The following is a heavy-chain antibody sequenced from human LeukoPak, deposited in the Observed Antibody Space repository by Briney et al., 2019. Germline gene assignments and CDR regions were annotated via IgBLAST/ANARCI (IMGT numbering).Heavy chain of an antibody. CDR3: AGDRCSGGRRYIGFDY. V-gene: IGHV3-30-3*01. D-gene: IGHD2-15*01. J-gene: IGHJ4*02. CDR2: ISYDGSNK. Sequence: PGGSLRLSCAASGFTFSSYAMHWVRQAPGKGLEWVAVISYDGSNKYYADSVKGRFTISRDNSKSTLYLQMNSLRAEDTAVYYCAGDRCSGGRRYIGFDYWGQGTLVTVSS. CDR1: GFTFSSYA.